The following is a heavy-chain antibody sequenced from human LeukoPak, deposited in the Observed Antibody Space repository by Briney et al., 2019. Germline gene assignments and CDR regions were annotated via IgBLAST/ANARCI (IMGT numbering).Heavy chain of an antibody. CDR1: GYTLTGYY. CDR2: INPNSGGT. D-gene: IGHD3-10*01. J-gene: IGHJ4*02. CDR3: ARDITSLPDY. Sequence: ASVKVSCKASGYTLTGYYTHWVRQAPGQGLEWMGWINPNSGGTNYAQKFQGRVTMTRDTSISTAYMELSWLRSDDTAVYYCARDITSLPDYWGQGTLVTVSS. V-gene: IGHV1-2*02.